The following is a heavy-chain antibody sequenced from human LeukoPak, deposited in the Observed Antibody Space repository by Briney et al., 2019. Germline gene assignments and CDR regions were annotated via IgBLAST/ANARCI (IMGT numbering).Heavy chain of an antibody. CDR3: AKDTSLWTSYYYMDV. J-gene: IGHJ6*03. CDR2: TRYDGTYK. Sequence: GGSLRLSCAVSGFSFSTYGMHWVRQAPGKGLEWVAFTRYDGTYKYYADSVEGRFSISRDNSKSTLYLQMDSLRAEDTAVYYCAKDTSLWTSYYYMDVWGNGTTVTVSS. V-gene: IGHV3-30*02. CDR1: GFSFSTYG. D-gene: IGHD3-16*01.